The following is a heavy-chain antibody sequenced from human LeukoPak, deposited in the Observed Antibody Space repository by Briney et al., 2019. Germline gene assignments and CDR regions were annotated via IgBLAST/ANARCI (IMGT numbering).Heavy chain of an antibody. V-gene: IGHV1-69*01. Sequence: SVKVSCKASGGTFSSYAISWVRQAPGQGLEWMGGIIPIFGTANYAQKFQGRVTITADESTSTAFMELSSLRSEDTAVYYCASGSTVTRCMDYWGQGTLVTVSS. CDR1: GGTFSSYA. D-gene: IGHD4-17*01. CDR3: ASGSTVTRCMDY. J-gene: IGHJ4*02. CDR2: IIPIFGTA.